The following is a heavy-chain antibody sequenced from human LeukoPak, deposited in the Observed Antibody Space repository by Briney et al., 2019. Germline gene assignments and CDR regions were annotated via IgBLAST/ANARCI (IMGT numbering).Heavy chain of an antibody. Sequence: PGGSLRLSCAASGFTFSSYEMNWVRQAPGKGLEWVSYISSSGSTIYYADSVEGRFTISRDNAKNSLYLQMNSLRAEDTAVYYCARAGIAAAGSAPGQYYYYGMDVWGQGTTVTVSS. CDR2: ISSSGSTI. V-gene: IGHV3-48*03. CDR3: ARAGIAAAGSAPGQYYYYGMDV. J-gene: IGHJ6*02. D-gene: IGHD6-13*01. CDR1: GFTFSSYE.